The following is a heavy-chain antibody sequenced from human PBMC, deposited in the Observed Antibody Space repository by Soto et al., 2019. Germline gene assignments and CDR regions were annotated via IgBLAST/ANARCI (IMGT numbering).Heavy chain of an antibody. CDR3: ARDLYYSSGRYFDHDAFDI. D-gene: IGHD6-19*01. CDR1: GYNFTSYG. V-gene: IGHV1-18*01. CDR2: ISPHNDRT. Sequence: HVQLVQSGADVKKPGASVKVSCKASGYNFTSYGISWVRQAPGQGLEWMGWISPHNDRTKYARRFQDRVTMTKETPTGTVYMELGSLRSDDTAVYYCARDLYYSSGRYFDHDAFDIWGQGTVVTVSS. J-gene: IGHJ3*02.